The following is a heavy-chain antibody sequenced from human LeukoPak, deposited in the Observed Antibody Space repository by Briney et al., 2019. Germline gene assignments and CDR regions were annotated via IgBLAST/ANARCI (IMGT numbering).Heavy chain of an antibody. V-gene: IGHV3-7*01. CDR1: GFTFSSYW. CDR2: IKQDGSAK. Sequence: GGSLRLSCAASGFTFSSYWMSWVRHAPGKGLEWVANIKQDGSAKFYVDSVKGRFTISRDNAKNSLYLQMNGLRAEDTAIYYCARVSSYSSSSGSLCDYWGQGTRVTVSS. J-gene: IGHJ4*02. D-gene: IGHD6-6*01. CDR3: ARVSSYSSSSGSLCDY.